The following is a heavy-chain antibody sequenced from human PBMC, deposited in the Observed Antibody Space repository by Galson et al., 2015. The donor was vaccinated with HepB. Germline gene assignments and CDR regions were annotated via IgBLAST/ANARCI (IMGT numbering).Heavy chain of an antibody. V-gene: IGHV1-46*01. CDR3: ASSAYYYDSSGYYFADYYYYGMDV. D-gene: IGHD3-22*01. Sequence: SVKVSCKASGYTFTSYYMHWVRQAPGQGLEWVGIINPSGGSTSYAQKFQGRVTMTRDTSTSTVYMELSSLRSEDTAVYYCASSAYYYDSSGYYFADYYYYGMDVWGQGTTVTVSS. J-gene: IGHJ6*02. CDR1: GYTFTSYY. CDR2: INPSGGST.